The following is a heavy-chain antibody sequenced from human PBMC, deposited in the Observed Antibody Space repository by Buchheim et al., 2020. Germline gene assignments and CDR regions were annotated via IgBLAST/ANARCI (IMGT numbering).Heavy chain of an antibody. CDR3: ARTDCGTTHCKHLQY. CDR2: ISDDGTNN. V-gene: IGHV3-30*03. D-gene: IGHD2-21*01. J-gene: IGHJ4*02. Sequence: QVQLVESGGGVVQPGRPLRLSCAASGFTFSTYAMHWVRQAPGKGLEWLAVISDDGTNNYYTDAVKGRFTISRDNSKNTVHLQVDSLTTEDTAAYYCARTDCGTTHCKHLQYWGLGTL. CDR1: GFTFSTYA.